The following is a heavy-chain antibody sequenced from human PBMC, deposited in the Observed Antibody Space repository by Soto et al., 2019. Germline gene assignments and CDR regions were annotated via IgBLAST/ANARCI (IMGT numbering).Heavy chain of an antibody. CDR2: ISGSGGST. CDR1: GFTFSSYA. Sequence: PGGSMRLSCAASGFTFSSYAMSWVRQAPGKGLEWVSAISGSGGSTYYADSVKGRFTISRDNSKNTLYLQMNSLRAEDTAVYYCEKDPGSSGSFDYWGQGTLVTVSS. V-gene: IGHV3-23*01. D-gene: IGHD6-6*01. J-gene: IGHJ4*02. CDR3: EKDPGSSGSFDY.